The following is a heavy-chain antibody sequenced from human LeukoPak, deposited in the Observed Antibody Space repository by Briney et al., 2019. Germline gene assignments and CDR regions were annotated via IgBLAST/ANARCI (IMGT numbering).Heavy chain of an antibody. Sequence: PSKTLSLTCAVSGVSISSYYWSWIRQPPGKGLEWIGYIYYSGSTNYNPSLKSRVTISVDTSKNQFSLRLSSVTAADTAVYYCARGHSYDLYYYYYMDVWGKGTTVTVSS. CDR2: IYYSGST. CDR3: ARGHSYDLYYYYYMDV. V-gene: IGHV4-59*01. D-gene: IGHD5-18*01. CDR1: GVSISSYY. J-gene: IGHJ6*03.